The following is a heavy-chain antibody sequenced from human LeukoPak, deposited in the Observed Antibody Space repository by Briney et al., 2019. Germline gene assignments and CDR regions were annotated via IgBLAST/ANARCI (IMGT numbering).Heavy chain of an antibody. J-gene: IGHJ4*02. V-gene: IGHV3-7*01. CDR2: MDPTGSQK. CDR3: AIWTSGNY. CDR1: QLTFNGSW. D-gene: IGHD1-1*01. Sequence: GGSLRLSCADSQLTFNGSWMNWVRQAPGKGLEWVANMDPTGSQKRYVDSVRGRFTISKDNPGASLYLDMHSLRAEDTAIYYCAIWTSGNYWGQGTLVTVSS.